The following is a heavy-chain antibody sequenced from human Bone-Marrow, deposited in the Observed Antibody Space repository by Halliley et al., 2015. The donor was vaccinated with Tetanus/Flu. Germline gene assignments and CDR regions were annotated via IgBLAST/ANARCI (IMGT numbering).Heavy chain of an antibody. CDR2: ISYSGST. Sequence: TLSLTCTVSGGSISRYFWNWIRQPPGKGLQWIGYISYSGSTNYNPSLKSRVAISVDTSQNQFSLKLSSVTAADTAVYYCASLGDLVYWGQGTLVTVSS. V-gene: IGHV4-59*01. J-gene: IGHJ4*02. CDR3: ASLGDLVY. CDR1: GGSISRYF.